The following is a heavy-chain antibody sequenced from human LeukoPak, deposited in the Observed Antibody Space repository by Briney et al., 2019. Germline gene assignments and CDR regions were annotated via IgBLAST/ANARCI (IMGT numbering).Heavy chain of an antibody. V-gene: IGHV6-1*01. CDR1: GDSVSSNSAA. Sequence: SQTLSLTCAISGDSVSSNSAAWNWIRQSPSRGLEWLGRTYYRSKWYNDYAVSVKSRITINPDTSKNQFSLQLNSVTPEDTAVYYCARVVERGGWYSNYYYYGMDVWGQGTTVTVSS. D-gene: IGHD6-19*01. CDR3: ARVVERGGWYSNYYYYGMDV. J-gene: IGHJ6*02. CDR2: TYYRSKWYN.